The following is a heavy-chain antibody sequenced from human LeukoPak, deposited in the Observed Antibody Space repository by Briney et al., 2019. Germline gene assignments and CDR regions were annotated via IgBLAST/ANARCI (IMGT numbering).Heavy chain of an antibody. D-gene: IGHD3-3*01. Sequence: GGPLRPSFQAPELTLRSYAITWVRQAPGKGLEWSPVMSGSAGSTYYADSVKGRITISRDNSNNMLYLEMNSLRAEDTAVYYCAKDGERFLEWSPPLGYWGQGTLVTVSS. CDR1: ELTLRSYA. CDR3: AKDGERFLEWSPPLGY. J-gene: IGHJ4*02. V-gene: IGHV3-23*01. CDR2: MSGSAGST.